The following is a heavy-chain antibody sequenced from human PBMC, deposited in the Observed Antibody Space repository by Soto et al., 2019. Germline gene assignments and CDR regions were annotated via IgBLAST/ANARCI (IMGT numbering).Heavy chain of an antibody. D-gene: IGHD3-3*01. CDR2: ISWNSGSI. CDR1: GFTFGDYA. CDR3: AKDRRLYDFWSGHYYYGMDV. V-gene: IGHV3-9*01. Sequence: GGSLRLSCAASGFTFGDYAMQWVRQAPGKGLEWVSGISWNSGSIGYADSVKGRFTISRDNAKNSLYLQMNSLRAEDTALYYCAKDRRLYDFWSGHYYYGMDVWGQGTTVTVS. J-gene: IGHJ6*02.